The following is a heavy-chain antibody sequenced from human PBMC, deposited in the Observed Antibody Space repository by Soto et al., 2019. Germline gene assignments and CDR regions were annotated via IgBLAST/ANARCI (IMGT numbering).Heavy chain of an antibody. CDR1: GGTFSSYA. Sequence: QGQLGQSGAEVKKPGSSVKVSCKASGGTFSSYAISWVRQAPGQGLEWMGGIIPISGTANYAQKFQGRVTITADESTSTAYMELSSLRSEDTAVYYCARSQGSSTSLEIYYYYYYGMDVWGQGTTVTVSS. J-gene: IGHJ6*02. CDR3: ARSQGSSTSLEIYYYYYYGMDV. CDR2: IIPISGTA. D-gene: IGHD2-2*01. V-gene: IGHV1-69*01.